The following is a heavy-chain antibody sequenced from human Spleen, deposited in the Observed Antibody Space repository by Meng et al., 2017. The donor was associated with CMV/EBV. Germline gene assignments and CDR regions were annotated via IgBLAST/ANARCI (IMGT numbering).Heavy chain of an antibody. CDR2: ISWNSGSI. CDR3: ARVGEPSIVLVPVAIDY. Sequence: SLKISCAASGFTFDDYAMHWVRQAPGKGLEWVSGISWNSGSIGYADSVKGRFTISRDNAKRSLFLQMNSLRAEDTAVYYCARVGEPSIVLVPVAIDYWGQGIVVTVSS. V-gene: IGHV3-9*01. CDR1: GFTFDDYA. J-gene: IGHJ4*02. D-gene: IGHD2-2*01.